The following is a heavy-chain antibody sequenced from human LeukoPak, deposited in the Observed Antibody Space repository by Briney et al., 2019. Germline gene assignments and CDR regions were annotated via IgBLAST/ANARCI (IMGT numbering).Heavy chain of an antibody. J-gene: IGHJ3*01. D-gene: IGHD3-22*01. V-gene: IGHV1-8*01. CDR2: MNPNSGNT. CDR3: VRGGTIHDSTLEDAFDV. Sequence: ASVKVSCKASGYTFTNYDINWVRQATGQGLEWMGWMNPNSGNTGYAQELQGRVTMTRNSSISTAFMELSSLRSEDTAVYYCVRGGTIHDSTLEDAFDVWGQGTMVTVSS. CDR1: GYTFTNYD.